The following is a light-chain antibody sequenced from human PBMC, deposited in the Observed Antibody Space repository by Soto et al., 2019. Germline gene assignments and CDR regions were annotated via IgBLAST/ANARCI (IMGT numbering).Light chain of an antibody. V-gene: IGKV3-20*01. CDR3: QQYGTSPSWT. CDR2: RAS. J-gene: IGKJ1*01. Sequence: EIVLTQSPGTLSLSPGERATLSCRASQTISDNYVAWYQQKPGQAPRLLIYRASRRATGIPDRFTGSGSGTDFSLTISRLEPEDFAVYYCQQYGTSPSWTFGQGIKVEVK. CDR1: QTISDNY.